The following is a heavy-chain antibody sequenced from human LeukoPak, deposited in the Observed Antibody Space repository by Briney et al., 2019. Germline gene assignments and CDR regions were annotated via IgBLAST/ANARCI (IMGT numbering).Heavy chain of an antibody. CDR3: ARELGVPAAMPADY. Sequence: ASVKVSCKASGYTFTSYDINWVRQATGQGLEWMGWINPNSGGTNYAQKFQGRVTMTRDTSISTAYMELSRLRSDDTAVYYCARELGVPAAMPADYWGQGTLVTVSS. V-gene: IGHV1-2*02. D-gene: IGHD2-2*01. CDR2: INPNSGGT. CDR1: GYTFTSYD. J-gene: IGHJ4*02.